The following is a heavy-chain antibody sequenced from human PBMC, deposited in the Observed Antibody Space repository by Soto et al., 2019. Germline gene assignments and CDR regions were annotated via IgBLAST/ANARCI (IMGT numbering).Heavy chain of an antibody. V-gene: IGHV1-18*01. CDR2: IVADNGNT. CDR1: GYTFTSYG. J-gene: IGHJ6*02. CDR3: GEDGTVTTGMDV. Sequence: DSVKVSCKASGYTFTSYGISWVRQAPGQGLEWMGWIVADNGNTNYAQKLQGRVTMTTDTSTSKAYMELSSLRSDDTAVYYCGEDGTVTTGMDVCRQLTTVTVSS. D-gene: IGHD4-17*01.